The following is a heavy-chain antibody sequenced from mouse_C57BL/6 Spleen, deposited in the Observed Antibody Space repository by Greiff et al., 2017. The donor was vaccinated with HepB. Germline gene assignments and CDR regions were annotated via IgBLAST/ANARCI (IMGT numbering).Heavy chain of an antibody. V-gene: IGHV5-4*01. CDR3: ARDSYGSSYDWYFDV. Sequence: DVKLVESGGGLVKPGGSLKLSCAASGFTFSSYAMSWVRQTPEKRLEWVATISDGGSYTYYPDNVKGRFTISRDNAKNNLYLQMSHLKSEDTAMYYCARDSYGSSYDWYFDVWGTGTTVTVSS. CDR2: ISDGGSYT. CDR1: GFTFSSYA. D-gene: IGHD1-1*01. J-gene: IGHJ1*03.